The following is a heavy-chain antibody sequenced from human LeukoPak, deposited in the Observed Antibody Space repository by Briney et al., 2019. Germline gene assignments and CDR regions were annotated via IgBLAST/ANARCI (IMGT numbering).Heavy chain of an antibody. CDR2: IKEDGSAT. CDR1: GFTFSTYW. V-gene: IGHV3-7*01. CDR3: TKDSHRRSDY. D-gene: IGHD1-14*01. J-gene: IGHJ4*02. Sequence: GGSLRLSCAASGFTFSTYWMTWVRQAPGKGLEWVASIKEDGSATFYVDSVKGRFSISRDNAKYSLYLQMNSLRAEDTAVYYCTKDSHRRSDYWGQGPLLTVSS.